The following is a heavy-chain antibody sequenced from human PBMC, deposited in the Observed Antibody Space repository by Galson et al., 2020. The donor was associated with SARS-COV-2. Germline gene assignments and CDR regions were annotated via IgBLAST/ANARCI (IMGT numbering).Heavy chain of an antibody. CDR2: INSDGTTT. CDR1: GVTLSSYW. D-gene: IGHD2-15*01. CDR3: VSGMYCSGDSCYG. Sequence: ESLKISCAASGVTLSSYWMHWIRQVPGKGLVWVALINSDGTTTSYAESVKGRFTISRDNAKNTLYLQMNSLRAEDTAIYYCVSGMYCSGDSCYGWGQGTLVTVSS. V-gene: IGHV3-74*01. J-gene: IGHJ4*02.